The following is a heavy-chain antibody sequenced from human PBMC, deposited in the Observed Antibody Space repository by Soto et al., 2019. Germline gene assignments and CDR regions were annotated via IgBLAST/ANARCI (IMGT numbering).Heavy chain of an antibody. J-gene: IGHJ6*02. V-gene: IGHV3-30-3*01. CDR2: ISYDGSNK. CDR3: ARMASFYCSGGSCYPTSGMDV. CDR1: GFTFSSYA. Sequence: QVQLVESGGGVVQPGRSLRLSCAASGFTFSSYAMHWVRQAPGKGPEWVAVISYDGSNKYYADSVKGRFTISRDNSKTTLYLQMNSLRAEDTAVYYCARMASFYCSGGSCYPTSGMDVWGQGTTVTVSS. D-gene: IGHD2-15*01.